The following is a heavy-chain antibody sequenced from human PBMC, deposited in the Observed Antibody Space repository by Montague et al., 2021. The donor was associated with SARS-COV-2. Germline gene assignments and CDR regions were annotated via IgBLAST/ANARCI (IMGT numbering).Heavy chain of an antibody. D-gene: IGHD3-22*01. CDR1: GITFSNDD. J-gene: IGHJ4*02. CDR3: ADLYSDSRCSFAY. CDR2: ISFDGNNE. V-gene: IGHV3-30*03. Sequence: SLRLSCAASGITFSNDDMHWVRQAPGKGLEWVAVISFDGNNEYYXDSVRGRFTISRDNSKNTLFLQMSSLRPEDTAVYYCADLYSDSRCSFAYWGQGTLVTVSS.